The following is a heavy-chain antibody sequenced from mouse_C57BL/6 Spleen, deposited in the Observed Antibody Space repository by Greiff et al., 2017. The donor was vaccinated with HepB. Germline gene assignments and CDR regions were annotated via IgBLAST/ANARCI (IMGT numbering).Heavy chain of an antibody. V-gene: IGHV1-15*01. Sequence: QVQLKESGAELVRPGASVTLSCKASGYTFTDYEMHWVKQTPVHGLEWIGAIDPETGGTAYNQKFKGKAILTADKSSSTAYMELRSLTSEDSAVYYCTRRDTVVAPFAYWGQGTLVTVSA. CDR3: TRRDTVVAPFAY. CDR2: IDPETGGT. D-gene: IGHD1-1*01. CDR1: GYTFTDYE. J-gene: IGHJ3*01.